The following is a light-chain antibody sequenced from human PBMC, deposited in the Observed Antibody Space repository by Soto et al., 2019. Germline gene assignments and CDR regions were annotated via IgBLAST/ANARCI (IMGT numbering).Light chain of an antibody. Sequence: EIVMTQSPATLSVSPGERATRSCRASQSVSSNLAWYQQKPGQTPRLLIYGASTRATGIPARFSGSGSGTEFTLTISSLQSGDFAVYYCQQYHNWPPGTFGQGTKVEIK. CDR2: GAS. V-gene: IGKV3-15*01. CDR1: QSVSSN. CDR3: QQYHNWPPGT. J-gene: IGKJ1*01.